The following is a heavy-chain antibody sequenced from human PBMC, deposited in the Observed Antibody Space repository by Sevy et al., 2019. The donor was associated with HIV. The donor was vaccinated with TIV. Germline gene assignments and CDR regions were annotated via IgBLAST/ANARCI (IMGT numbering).Heavy chain of an antibody. J-gene: IGHJ4*02. CDR2: ISSSSSTI. D-gene: IGHD4-17*01. CDR1: GFTFSSYS. CDR3: AKGPPLDYGEFTC. V-gene: IGHV3-48*01. Sequence: GGSLRLSCAASGFTFSSYSMNWVRQAPGKGLEWVSYISSSSSTIYYADSVKGRFTISRDNVKNSLYLQMNSLRAEDTAVYYCAKGPPLDYGEFTCWGQGTLVTVSS.